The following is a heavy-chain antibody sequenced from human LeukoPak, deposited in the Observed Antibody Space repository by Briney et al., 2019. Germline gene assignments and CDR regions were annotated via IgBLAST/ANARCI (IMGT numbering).Heavy chain of an antibody. D-gene: IGHD4-17*01. J-gene: IGHJ4*02. CDR3: ARLNGDYVGY. Sequence: SETLSLTCTVSGGSISSTSYFWGWIRQPPGKGLEWIGNINYSGSTYYNPSLKSRVTISVDTSKNQFSLKLSSVTAADTAVYYCARLNGDYVGYWGQGTLVTVSS. CDR2: INYSGST. CDR1: GGSISSTSYF. V-gene: IGHV4-39*01.